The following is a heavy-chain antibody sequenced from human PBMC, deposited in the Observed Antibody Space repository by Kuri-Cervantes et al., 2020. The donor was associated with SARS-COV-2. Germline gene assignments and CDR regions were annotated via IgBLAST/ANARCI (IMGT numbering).Heavy chain of an antibody. CDR1: GFTFSSYA. Sequence: GESLKISCAASGFTFSSYAMSWVRRAPGKGLEWVSAISGSGGSTYHADSVKGRFTISRDNSKNTLYLQMNSLRAEDTAVYYCAKDGLAAAGLHYYYYYGMDVWGQGTTVTVSS. V-gene: IGHV3-23*01. CDR3: AKDGLAAAGLHYYYYYGMDV. CDR2: ISGSGGST. D-gene: IGHD6-13*01. J-gene: IGHJ6*02.